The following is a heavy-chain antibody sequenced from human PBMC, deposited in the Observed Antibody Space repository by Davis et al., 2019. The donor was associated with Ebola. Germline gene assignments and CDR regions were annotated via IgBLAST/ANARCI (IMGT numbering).Heavy chain of an antibody. CDR2: IYYSGST. Sequence: PSETLSLTCTVSGGSISSSSYYWGWIRQPPGKGLEWIGSIYYSGSTYYNPSLKSRVTISVDTSKNQFSLKLSSVTAADTAVYYCARHSSPPYYYYGMDVWGQGTTVTVSS. D-gene: IGHD6-13*01. CDR3: ARHSSPPYYYYGMDV. CDR1: GGSISSSSYY. V-gene: IGHV4-39*01. J-gene: IGHJ6*02.